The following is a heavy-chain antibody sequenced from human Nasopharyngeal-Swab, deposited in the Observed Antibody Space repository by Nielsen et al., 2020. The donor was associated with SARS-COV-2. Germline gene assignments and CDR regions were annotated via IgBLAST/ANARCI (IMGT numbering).Heavy chain of an antibody. D-gene: IGHD5-12*01. V-gene: IGHV5-10-1*01. CDR2: IDPSDSYT. CDR3: ARHAPDPVIVATIHHYYYMDV. CDR1: GYSFTSYW. J-gene: IGHJ6*03. Sequence: GEYLKISCKGSGYSFTSYWISWVRQMLGKGLEWMGRIDPSDSYTNYGPSFQGDVTISADKSISTAYLQWSSLKASATAMYYCARHAPDPVIVATIHHYYYMDVWGKGTTVTVSS.